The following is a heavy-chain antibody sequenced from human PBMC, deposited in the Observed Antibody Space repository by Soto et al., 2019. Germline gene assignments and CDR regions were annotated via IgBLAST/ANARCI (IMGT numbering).Heavy chain of an antibody. Sequence: GASVKVSCKASGYTFTSYYMHWVRQAPGQGLEWMGIINPSGGSTSYAQKFQGRVTMTRDTSTSTVYMELSSLRSEDTAVYYCARDCRYYDILTGEKPYYYYGMAVWGQGTTVTVSS. CDR3: ARDCRYYDILTGEKPYYYYGMAV. CDR2: INPSGGST. CDR1: GYTFTSYY. D-gene: IGHD3-9*01. V-gene: IGHV1-46*01. J-gene: IGHJ6*02.